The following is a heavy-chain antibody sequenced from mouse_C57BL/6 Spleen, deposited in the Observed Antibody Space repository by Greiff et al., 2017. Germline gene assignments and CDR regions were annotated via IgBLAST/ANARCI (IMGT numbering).Heavy chain of an antibody. Sequence: VQLQQSGPELVKPGASVKISCKASGYTFTDYYMNWVKQSHGKSLEWIGDINPNNGGTSYNQKFKGKATLTVDKSSSTAYMELRSLTSEDSAVYYGARSDEGFLDYWGQGTTLTVSS. CDR2: INPNNGGT. CDR3: ARSDEGFLDY. V-gene: IGHV1-26*01. J-gene: IGHJ2*01. CDR1: GYTFTDYY.